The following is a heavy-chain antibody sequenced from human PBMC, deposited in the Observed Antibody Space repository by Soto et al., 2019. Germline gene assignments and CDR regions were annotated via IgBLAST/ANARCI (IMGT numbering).Heavy chain of an antibody. CDR3: ARGKQQPDDY. CDR2: INAGNGNT. CDR1: GYTFTSYA. J-gene: IGHJ4*02. Sequence: QVQLVQSGAEVKKPGASVKVSCKASGYTFTSYAMHWVRQAPGQRLEWMGWINAGNGNTKYSQKFQXXVXIXXDTSASTAYMELSSLRSEDTAVYYCARGKQQPDDYWGQGTLVTVSS. V-gene: IGHV1-3*01. D-gene: IGHD6-13*01.